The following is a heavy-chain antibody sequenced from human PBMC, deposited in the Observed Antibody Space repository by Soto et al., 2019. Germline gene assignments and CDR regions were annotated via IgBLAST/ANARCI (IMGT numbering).Heavy chain of an antibody. Sequence: GASVKVSCKASGYTFTSFDINWVRQATGQGLEWMGWMNPNSGNTGYXXKFQGRVXXTRNSSISTAXMELSXLGSEDTAVYYCARERSGSRMDVWGQGTTVTXSS. V-gene: IGHV1-8*01. J-gene: IGHJ6*02. CDR3: ARERSGSRMDV. CDR2: MNPNSGNT. CDR1: GYTFTSFD. D-gene: IGHD3-10*01.